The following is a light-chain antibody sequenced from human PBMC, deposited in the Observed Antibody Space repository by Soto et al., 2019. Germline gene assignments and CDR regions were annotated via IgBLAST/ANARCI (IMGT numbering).Light chain of an antibody. J-gene: IGKJ1*01. CDR3: QQYNNWPPT. CDR2: GAS. CDR1: QSVSSN. Sequence: EIVTTQSPATLSVSPGERATLSCRASQSVSSNLAWYQQKPGQAPRLLIYGASTRATGIPARSSGSGSGTEFTLTISSLQSEDFAVYYCQQYNNWPPTFGQGTKV. V-gene: IGKV3-15*01.